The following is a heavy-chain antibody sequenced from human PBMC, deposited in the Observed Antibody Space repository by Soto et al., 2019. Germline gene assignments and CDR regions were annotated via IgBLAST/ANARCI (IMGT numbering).Heavy chain of an antibody. Sequence: QITLKESGPTLVKPTQTLTLTCTFSGFSLSTSGVGVGWIRQPPGKALEWLALIYWDDDKRYSPSLKSTLTITKDTSKNQVVLTMTNMYPVDTATYYCAHVLVEGVVVITFDYWGQGTLVTVSS. J-gene: IGHJ4*02. D-gene: IGHD3-22*01. CDR1: GFSLSTSGVG. CDR3: AHVLVEGVVVITFDY. V-gene: IGHV2-5*02. CDR2: IYWDDDK.